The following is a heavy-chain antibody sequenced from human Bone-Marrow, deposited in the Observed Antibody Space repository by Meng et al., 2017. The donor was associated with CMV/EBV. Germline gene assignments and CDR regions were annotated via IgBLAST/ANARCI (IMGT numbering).Heavy chain of an antibody. Sequence: LLHPGADVKRPEPTGRVSWDASLAPYSRMAISLVLLLPGQRLEWMGGSLPIFDSANYAQKFQSIVTITRVESTSTAYIALSSLRSGDTAVYYCARGVLFGQGGTVLDYWGQGTLVTVSS. V-gene: IGHV1-69*01. D-gene: IGHD1-7*01. CDR2: SLPIFDSA. CDR3: ARGVLFGQGGTVLDY. CDR1: LAPYSRMA. J-gene: IGHJ4*02.